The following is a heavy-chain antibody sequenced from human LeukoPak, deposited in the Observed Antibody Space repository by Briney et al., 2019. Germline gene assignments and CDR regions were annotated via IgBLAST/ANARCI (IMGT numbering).Heavy chain of an antibody. CDR1: GFTFSSYA. V-gene: IGHV3-23*01. CDR2: ISGSGGST. Sequence: PGGSLRLSCAASGFTFSSYAMSWVRQAPGKGLEWVAAISGSGGSTYYADSVKGRFTISRDNSKYTLYLQMNSLRAEDTAVYYCAKDQRRTYYYDSSGYPWDYWGQGTLVTVSS. CDR3: AKDQRRTYYYDSSGYPWDY. J-gene: IGHJ4*02. D-gene: IGHD3-22*01.